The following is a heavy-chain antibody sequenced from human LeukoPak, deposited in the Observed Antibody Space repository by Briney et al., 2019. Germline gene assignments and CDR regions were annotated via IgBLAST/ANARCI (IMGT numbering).Heavy chain of an antibody. CDR1: GGSISSYY. CDR3: ARDGIFHGSGTYFDQ. V-gene: IGHV4-59*01. D-gene: IGHD3-10*01. J-gene: IGHJ4*01. CDR2: IYYSGST. Sequence: PSETLSPTCTVSGGSISSYYWSWIRQPPGKGLEWIGYIYYSGSTNYNPSLKSRVTISVDTSKDQFSLKLSSVNAADTAVYYCARDGIFHGSGTYFDQSGHGTLVTVSS.